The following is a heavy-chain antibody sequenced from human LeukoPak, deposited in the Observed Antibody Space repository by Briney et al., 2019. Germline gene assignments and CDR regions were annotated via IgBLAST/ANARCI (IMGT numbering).Heavy chain of an antibody. J-gene: IGHJ6*03. V-gene: IGHV4-39*07. CDR1: GGSISSSSYY. Sequence: PSETLSLTCTVSGGSISSSSYYWGWIRQPPGKGLEWIGSIYYSGSTYYNPSLKSRVTISVDTSKNQFSLKLSSVTAADTAVYFWGKETWIWGGYYKGVNSSYSNSMEVWGKGPRVTVS. CDR3: GKETWIWGGYYKGVNSSYSNSMEV. D-gene: IGHD3-3*01. CDR2: IYYSGST.